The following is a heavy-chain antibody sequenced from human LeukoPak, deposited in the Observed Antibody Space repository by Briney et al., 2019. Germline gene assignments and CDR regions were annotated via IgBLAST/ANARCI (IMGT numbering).Heavy chain of an antibody. CDR3: ARESHVVLRFLEWLPGHYYYYMDV. CDR1: GFTFSSYW. D-gene: IGHD3-3*01. J-gene: IGHJ6*03. V-gene: IGHV3-7*01. CDR2: IKQDGSEK. Sequence: EPGGSLRLSCAASGFTFSSYWMSWVRQAPGKGLEWVANIKQDGSEKYYVDSVKGGVTISRDNAKNSLYLQMNSLRAEDTAVYYCARESHVVLRFLEWLPGHYYYYMDVWGKGTTVTVSS.